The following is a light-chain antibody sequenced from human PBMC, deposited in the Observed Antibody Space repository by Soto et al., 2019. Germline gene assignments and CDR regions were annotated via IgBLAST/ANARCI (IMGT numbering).Light chain of an antibody. CDR1: SGDVGGYNY. CDR3: TSYAGGNNV. CDR2: EVN. V-gene: IGLV2-8*01. Sequence: QSALTQPPSASGSSGQSVTISCTGTSGDVGGYNYVSWYQQHPGKVPKLIIYEVNKRPSGVPDRFSGSKSGNTASLIVAGLQAEDEADYYCTSYAGGNNVFGTGTKVTVL. J-gene: IGLJ1*01.